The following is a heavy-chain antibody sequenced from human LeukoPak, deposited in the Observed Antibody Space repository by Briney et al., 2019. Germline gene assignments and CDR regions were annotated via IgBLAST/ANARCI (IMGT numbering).Heavy chain of an antibody. CDR2: INHSGST. Sequence: PSETLSLTRTDSGGSISSHYWSWIRQPPGKGLEWIGEINHSGSTNYNPSLKSRVTISVDTSKNQFSLKLSSVTAADTAVYYCARGGGRSGSGYYDYWGQGTLVTVSS. V-gene: IGHV4-34*01. D-gene: IGHD3-22*01. CDR3: ARGGGRSGSGYYDY. CDR1: GGSISSHY. J-gene: IGHJ4*02.